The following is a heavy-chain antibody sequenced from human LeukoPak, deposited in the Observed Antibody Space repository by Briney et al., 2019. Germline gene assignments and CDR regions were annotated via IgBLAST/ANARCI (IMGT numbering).Heavy chain of an antibody. D-gene: IGHD2-2*01. CDR3: ARVQTRDRRVVSGVMHLSYSFDY. J-gene: IGHJ4*02. V-gene: IGHV4-34*01. CDR1: GGTFSGSY. Sequence: SETLSLTRAVYGGTFSGSYWTWIRQPPGRGLEWIGEINHSGSANYNPSLKSRLTMSVDTSKSQFSLQLNSVTAADTAVYYCARVQTRDRRVVSGVMHLSYSFDYWGQGTLVTVSS. CDR2: INHSGSA.